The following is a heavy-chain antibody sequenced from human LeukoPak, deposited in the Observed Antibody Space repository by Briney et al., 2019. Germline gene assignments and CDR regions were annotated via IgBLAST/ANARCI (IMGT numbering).Heavy chain of an antibody. J-gene: IGHJ4*02. CDR2: ISGSGGST. CDR3: ARDRTPDYYGSGSYFDY. V-gene: IGHV3-23*01. CDR1: GFTFSSYA. D-gene: IGHD3-10*01. Sequence: PGGSLRLSCAASGFTFSSYAMSWVRQAPGKGLEWVSAISGSGGSTYYADSVKGRFTISRDNSKNTLYLQMNSLRAEDTAVYYCARDRTPDYYGSGSYFDYWGQGTLVTVSS.